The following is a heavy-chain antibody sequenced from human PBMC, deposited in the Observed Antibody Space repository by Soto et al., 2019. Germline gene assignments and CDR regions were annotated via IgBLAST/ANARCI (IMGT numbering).Heavy chain of an antibody. Sequence: GASVKVSCKASGYTFTSYDINWVRQATGQGLEWMGWMNPNSGNTGYAQKFQGRVTMTRNTSISTAYMELSSLRSEDTAVYYCARGPVDGDYRPPDYWGQGTLVTVSS. D-gene: IGHD4-17*01. J-gene: IGHJ4*02. CDR2: MNPNSGNT. CDR1: GYTFTSYD. V-gene: IGHV1-8*01. CDR3: ARGPVDGDYRPPDY.